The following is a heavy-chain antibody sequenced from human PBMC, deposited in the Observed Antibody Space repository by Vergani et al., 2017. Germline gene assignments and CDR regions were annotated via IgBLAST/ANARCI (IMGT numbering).Heavy chain of an antibody. CDR2: MFHTGEA. J-gene: IGHJ5*01. V-gene: IGHV4-38-2*02. Sequence: QIQLQESGPGLVKPSETLSLTCSVSGYSICRGFYWAWIRQTPEKGLEWIGGMFHTGEASHSPSLQSRVAFSMDPSKNQFSLQLTSVTAADTAVYFCGVIMVRSPRPDNWFDSWGRGTLVTVSS. CDR1: GYSICRGFY. D-gene: IGHD3-10*01. CDR3: GVIMVRSPRPDNWFDS.